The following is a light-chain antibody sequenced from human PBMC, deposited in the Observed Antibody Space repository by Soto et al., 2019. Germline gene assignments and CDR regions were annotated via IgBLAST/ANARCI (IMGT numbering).Light chain of an antibody. Sequence: QAVLTQPPSASGTPGQRVTISCSGSSSNIGSKSVSWYQQVPGTAPKLLIFSNTLRPSGVPERFSGSTSGTSASLAINGLQSEDEADYYCAAWDDSLNRGVFGGGTKLTVL. CDR2: SNT. V-gene: IGLV1-44*01. J-gene: IGLJ3*02. CDR1: SSNIGSKS. CDR3: AAWDDSLNRGV.